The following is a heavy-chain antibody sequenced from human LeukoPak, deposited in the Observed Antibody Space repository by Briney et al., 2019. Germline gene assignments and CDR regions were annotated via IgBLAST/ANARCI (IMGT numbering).Heavy chain of an antibody. J-gene: IGHJ4*02. V-gene: IGHV1-69*05. Sequence: SVKVSCKASGGTFSSYAISWVRQAPGQGLEWMGRIIPIFGTANYAQKFQGRVTITTDESTSTAYMELSSLRSQDTAVYYCASTYYKLYYFDYWGQGTLVTVSS. CDR3: ASTYYKLYYFDY. CDR1: GGTFSSYA. D-gene: IGHD3-10*01. CDR2: IIPIFGTA.